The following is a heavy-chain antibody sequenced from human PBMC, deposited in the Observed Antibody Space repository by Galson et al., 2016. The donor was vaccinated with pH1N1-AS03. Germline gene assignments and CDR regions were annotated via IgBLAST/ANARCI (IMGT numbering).Heavy chain of an antibody. V-gene: IGHV4-61*02. CDR2: IRASGST. CDR3: ARVGWGGDF. D-gene: IGHD3-16*01. J-gene: IGHJ4*02. CDR1: GDSISRGNYF. Sequence: TLSLTCTVSGDSISRGNYFWSWIRQPAGKGLEWIGCIRASGSTDYKPSLKSRVTVSLDPSKNQCSLKLNSVPAADTAFYYCARVGWGGDFWGQGILVTVSS.